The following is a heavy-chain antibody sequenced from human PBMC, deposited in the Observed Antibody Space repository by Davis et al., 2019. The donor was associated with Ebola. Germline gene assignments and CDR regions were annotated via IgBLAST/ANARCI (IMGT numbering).Heavy chain of an antibody. CDR1: GGSISSGSFY. Sequence: PSETLSLTCTVSGGSISSGSFYWTWIRQPAGKGLEWIGHIQASGSTNYNPSLKSRVTISVDTSKNQFSLKLSSVTVADTAVYYCAREDASSGWYWVYAFDIWGQGTMITVSS. D-gene: IGHD6-19*01. V-gene: IGHV4-61*09. CDR2: IQASGST. CDR3: AREDASSGWYWVYAFDI. J-gene: IGHJ3*02.